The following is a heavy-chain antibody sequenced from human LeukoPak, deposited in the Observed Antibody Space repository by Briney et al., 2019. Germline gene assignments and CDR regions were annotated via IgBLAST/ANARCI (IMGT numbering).Heavy chain of an antibody. CDR2: IYYSGST. D-gene: IGHD3-22*01. J-gene: IGHJ6*02. CDR3: AGLHYDSSGYYYYYGMDV. CDR1: GGSINSYY. V-gene: IGHV4-59*08. Sequence: SETLSLTCTVSGGSINSYYWSWIRQPPGKGLEWIGYIYYSGSTNYNPSLKSRVTISVDTSKNQFSLKLSSVTAADTAVYYCAGLHYDSSGYYYYYGMDVWGQGTTVTVSS.